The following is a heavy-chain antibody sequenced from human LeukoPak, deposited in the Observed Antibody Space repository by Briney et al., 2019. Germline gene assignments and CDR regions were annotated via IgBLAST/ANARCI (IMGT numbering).Heavy chain of an antibody. Sequence: SQTLSLTCAISGDSVSSNSAAWNWIRQSPSRGLEWLGRTYYRSKWYNDYAVSVKSRITINPDTSKNQFSLKLTSVTATDTAVYYCARSRRSWSTFDYWGQGTLVTVSS. J-gene: IGHJ4*02. D-gene: IGHD6-13*01. CDR1: GDSVSSNSAA. V-gene: IGHV6-1*01. CDR2: TYYRSKWYN. CDR3: ARSRRSWSTFDY.